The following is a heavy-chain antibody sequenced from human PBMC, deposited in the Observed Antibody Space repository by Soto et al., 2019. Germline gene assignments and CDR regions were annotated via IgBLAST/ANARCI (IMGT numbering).Heavy chain of an antibody. CDR2: IIPIFGTA. J-gene: IGHJ3*02. CDR3: FLPHDAFDI. CDR1: GGTFSSYA. V-gene: IGHV1-69*13. Sequence: SVKVSCKASGGTFSSYAISWVRQAPGQGLEWMGGIIPIFGTANYAQRFQGRVTITADESTSTAYMELSSLRSEDTAVHYCFLPHDAFDIWGQGTMVTVSS.